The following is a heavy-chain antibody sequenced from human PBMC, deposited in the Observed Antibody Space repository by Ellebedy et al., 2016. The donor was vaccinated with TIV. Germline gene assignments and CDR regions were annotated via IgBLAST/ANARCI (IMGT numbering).Heavy chain of an antibody. CDR2: INHSGST. CDR3: ARASTVTTRWFDP. J-gene: IGHJ5*02. Sequence: SETLSLXXAVYGGSFSGYYWSWIRQPPGKGLEWIGEINHSGSTNYNPSLKSRVTISVDTSKNQFSLKLSSVTAADTAVYYCARASTVTTRWFDPWGQGTLVTVSS. V-gene: IGHV4-34*01. D-gene: IGHD4-17*01. CDR1: GGSFSGYY.